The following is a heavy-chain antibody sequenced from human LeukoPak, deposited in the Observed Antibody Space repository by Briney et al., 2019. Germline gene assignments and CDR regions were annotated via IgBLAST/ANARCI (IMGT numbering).Heavy chain of an antibody. V-gene: IGHV4-30-2*01. D-gene: IGHD6-13*01. Sequence: PSQTLSLTCAVSGGSISSGGYSWSWIRQPPGKGLEWIGYIYHSGSTYYNPSLKSRVTISVDRSKNQFSLKLSSVTAADTAVYYCARQIAAAGTLGFYYYYYYMDVWGKGTTVTVSS. CDR2: IYHSGST. CDR3: ARQIAAAGTLGFYYYYYYMDV. J-gene: IGHJ6*03. CDR1: GGSISSGGYS.